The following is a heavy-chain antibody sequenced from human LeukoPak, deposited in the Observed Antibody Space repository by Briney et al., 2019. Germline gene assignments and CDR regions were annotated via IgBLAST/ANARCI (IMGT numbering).Heavy chain of an antibody. J-gene: IGHJ3*02. CDR1: GGSFSGYY. D-gene: IGHD4-11*01. Sequence: SETLSLTCAVYGGSFSGYYWSWIRQPPGKGLEWIGEINHSGSTNYNPSLKSRVTISVDTSKNQFSLKLSSVTAADTAGYYCARGQYSNYGRVAFDIWGQGTMVTVSS. CDR3: ARGQYSNYGRVAFDI. V-gene: IGHV4-34*01. CDR2: INHSGST.